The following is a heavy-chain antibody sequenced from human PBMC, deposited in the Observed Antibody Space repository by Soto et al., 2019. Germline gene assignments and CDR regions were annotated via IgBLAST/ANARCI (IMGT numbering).Heavy chain of an antibody. CDR2: IISSGGST. Sequence: PVGSLRLSCAASGFTFSSYAMHWVRQAPGKGLEYVSAIISSGGSTYYADSVKGRFTISRDNPKNTLYLQMNSLRAEDTAVYYCARDRDYYYDSSGYSTNDYWGQGTLVNVSS. CDR3: ARDRDYYYDSSGYSTNDY. J-gene: IGHJ4*02. CDR1: GFTFSSYA. V-gene: IGHV3-64*04. D-gene: IGHD3-22*01.